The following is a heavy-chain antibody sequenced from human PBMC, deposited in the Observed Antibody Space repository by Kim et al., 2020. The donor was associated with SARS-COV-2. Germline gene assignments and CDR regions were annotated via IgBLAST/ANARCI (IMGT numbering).Heavy chain of an antibody. J-gene: IGHJ4*02. D-gene: IGHD5-12*01. CDR3: ARAQRYSGYDLNY. V-gene: IGHV3-21*01. CDR2: ISSSSSYI. Sequence: GGSLRLSCAASGFTFSSYSMNWVRQAPGKGLEWVSSISSSSSYIYYADSVKGRFTISRDNAKNSLYLQMNSLRAEDTAVYYCARAQRYSGYDLNYWGQGTLVTVSS. CDR1: GFTFSSYS.